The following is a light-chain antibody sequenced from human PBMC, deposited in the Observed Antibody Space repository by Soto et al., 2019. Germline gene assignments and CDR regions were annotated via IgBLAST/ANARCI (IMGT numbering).Light chain of an antibody. Sequence: EVVLTQSPGTLSLSPGERATLSCRASQSISGSSLAWYQQKPGQAPRLLIYGASNRATGIPDRFSGSGSGTDFTLNISGLEPEDFAVYYCQHYGSSPLFTFGPGTKVDSK. V-gene: IGKV3-20*01. CDR2: GAS. J-gene: IGKJ3*01. CDR1: QSISGSS. CDR3: QHYGSSPLFT.